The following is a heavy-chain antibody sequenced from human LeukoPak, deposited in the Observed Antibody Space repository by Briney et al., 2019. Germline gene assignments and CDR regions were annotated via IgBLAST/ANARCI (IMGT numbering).Heavy chain of an antibody. CDR1: GFTFSSYA. CDR3: AKDDFMAVAGINWFDP. Sequence: TGGSLRLSCAASGFTFSSYAMSWARQAPGKGLEWVSAISGSGGSTYYADSVKGRFTISRDNSKNTLYLQMNSLRAEDTAVYYCAKDDFMAVAGINWFDPWGQGTLVTVSS. CDR2: ISGSGGST. D-gene: IGHD6-19*01. J-gene: IGHJ5*02. V-gene: IGHV3-23*01.